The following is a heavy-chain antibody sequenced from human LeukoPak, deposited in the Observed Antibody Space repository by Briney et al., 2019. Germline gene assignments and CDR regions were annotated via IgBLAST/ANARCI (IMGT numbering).Heavy chain of an antibody. Sequence: ASVTVSCKASGYTFTVYYIHWVRQAPGQGLEWMGWSNPNSGGTSYAQRSQGRVTMTRDTSISTAYMVLSRLRSDDTAVYYCASFEVGAWGQGTLVTVSS. CDR3: ASFEVGA. J-gene: IGHJ5*02. V-gene: IGHV1-2*02. D-gene: IGHD3-10*01. CDR2: SNPNSGGT. CDR1: GYTFTVYY.